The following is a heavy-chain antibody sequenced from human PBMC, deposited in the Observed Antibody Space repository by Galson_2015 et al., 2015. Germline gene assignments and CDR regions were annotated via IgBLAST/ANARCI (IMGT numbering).Heavy chain of an antibody. V-gene: IGHV3-33*01. J-gene: IGHJ4*02. CDR3: ARADSSGWLFDY. D-gene: IGHD6-19*01. CDR1: GFTFSSYG. CDR2: IWYDGSNK. Sequence: SLRLSCAASGFTFSSYGMHWVRQAPGKGLEWVAVIWYDGSNKYYADSVKGRFTISRDNSKNTLYLQMGSLRAEDTAVYYCARADSSGWLFDYWGQGTLVTVSS.